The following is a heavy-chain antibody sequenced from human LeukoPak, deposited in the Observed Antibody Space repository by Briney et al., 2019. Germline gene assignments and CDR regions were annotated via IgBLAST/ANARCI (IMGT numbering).Heavy chain of an antibody. CDR2: ISGSGGGT. CDR3: AKPYSVHTFSYYFDF. Sequence: GGSLRLSCAGSEFTFSSYATSCARHSPGKGLGWGSAISGSGGGTYNADSVKGRFTISRDNSKNTLFLQMNSLRAEDTAVYYCAKPYSVHTFSYYFDFWGQGALVTVSS. D-gene: IGHD5/OR15-5a*01. V-gene: IGHV3-23*01. CDR1: EFTFSSYA. J-gene: IGHJ4*02.